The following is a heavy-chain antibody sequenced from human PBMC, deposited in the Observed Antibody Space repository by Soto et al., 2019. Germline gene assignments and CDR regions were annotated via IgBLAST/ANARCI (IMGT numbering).Heavy chain of an antibody. CDR1: GGSFSGYY. J-gene: IGHJ3*02. Sequence: PSETLSLTCAVYGGSFSGYYWSWIRQPPGKGLEWIGEINHSGSTNYNPSLKSRVTISVDTSKNQFSLKLSSVTAADTAVYYCARVLTYYDYVWGSPGKDAFDIWGQGTMVTVSS. D-gene: IGHD3-16*01. CDR3: ARVLTYYDYVWGSPGKDAFDI. CDR2: INHSGST. V-gene: IGHV4-34*01.